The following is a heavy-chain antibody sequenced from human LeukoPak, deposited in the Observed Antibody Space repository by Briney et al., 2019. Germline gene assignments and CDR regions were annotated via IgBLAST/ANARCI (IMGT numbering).Heavy chain of an antibody. CDR1: GGSINNGGYY. Sequence: SETLSLTCTVSGGSINNGGYYWSWIRQHPGKGLEWIGYIYYSGSSYYNPSLRSRVTISVDTSKNQFSLKLSSVTAAGTAVYYCARHRPYSSPRRSWFDPWGQGTLVTVSS. CDR3: ARHRPYSSPRRSWFDP. D-gene: IGHD6-13*01. V-gene: IGHV4-31*03. CDR2: IYYSGSS. J-gene: IGHJ5*02.